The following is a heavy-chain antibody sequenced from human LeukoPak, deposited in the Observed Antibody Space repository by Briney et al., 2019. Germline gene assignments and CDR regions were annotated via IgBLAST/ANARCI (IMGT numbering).Heavy chain of an antibody. J-gene: IGHJ3*02. CDR1: GFTFRIYS. V-gene: IGHV3-48*01. D-gene: IGHD4-11*01. CDR2: ISSSSSTI. CDR3: AKGRHDYSNYCAFDI. Sequence: GDSLRLSCSASGFTFRIYSMNGLRQARGKGLEWCSYISSSSSTIYYEDSVKGRFTISRDNAKNSLYLQMNSLRAADTAVYYCAKGRHDYSNYCAFDIWGQGTTVTVSS.